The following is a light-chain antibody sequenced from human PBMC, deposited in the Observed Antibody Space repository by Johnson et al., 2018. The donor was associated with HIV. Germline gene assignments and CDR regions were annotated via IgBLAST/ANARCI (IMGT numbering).Light chain of an antibody. CDR1: SSNIGNNY. J-gene: IGLJ1*01. CDR3: GTWASSLSAGV. CDR2: DNN. V-gene: IGLV1-51*01. Sequence: QSVLTQPPSVSAAPGQKVTIPCSGSSSNIGNNYVSWYQQLPGTAPKLLIYDNNKRPSGIPARFSGSKSCTSATLGITGLQTGDEVDYSCGTWASSLSAGVVGTGTKVTVL.